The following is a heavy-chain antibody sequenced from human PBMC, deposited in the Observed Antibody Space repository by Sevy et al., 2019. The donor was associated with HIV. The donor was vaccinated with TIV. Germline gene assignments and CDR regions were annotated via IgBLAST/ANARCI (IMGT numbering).Heavy chain of an antibody. D-gene: IGHD3-10*01. V-gene: IGHV1-24*01. J-gene: IGHJ6*02. CDR2: FDPEDGET. Sequence: ASVKVSCKVSGYTLTELCMHWVRHAPGKGLEWMGGFDPEDGETIYAQKFQGRVTMTEDTSTDTAYMELSSLRSEDTDVYYCATSSGEEITMVQVVITYYYGMDVWGQGTTVTVSS. CDR3: ATSSGEEITMVQVVITYYYGMDV. CDR1: GYTLTELC.